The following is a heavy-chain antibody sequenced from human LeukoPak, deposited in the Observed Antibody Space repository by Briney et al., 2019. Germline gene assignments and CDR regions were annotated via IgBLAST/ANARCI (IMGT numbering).Heavy chain of an antibody. CDR3: ATWAFYHGLDV. J-gene: IGHJ6*02. CDR1: GFSLGPYA. CDR2: INADGGRA. D-gene: IGHD2/OR15-2a*01. V-gene: IGHV3-43*02. Sequence: GGSLRLSCVASGFSLGPYAMHWVRQPRGKGLEWVSHINADGGRAYYADAVKGRFTISRDNSKDSLYLEMTGLRAEDSAIYYCATWAFYHGLDVWGRGTTVTVSS.